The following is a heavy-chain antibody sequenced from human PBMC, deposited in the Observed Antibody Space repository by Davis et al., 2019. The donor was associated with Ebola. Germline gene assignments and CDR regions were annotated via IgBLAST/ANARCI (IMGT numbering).Heavy chain of an antibody. D-gene: IGHD6-6*01. CDR1: GFTFSSYG. CDR2: ISYDGSNK. J-gene: IGHJ4*02. V-gene: IGHV3-30*03. CDR3: AREKLGGSSDY. Sequence: GESLKISCAASGFTFSSYGMHWVRQAPGKGLEWVAVISYDGSNKYYADSVKGRFTISRDNSKNTLYLQMNSLRAEDTAVYYCAREKLGGSSDYWGQGTLVTVSS.